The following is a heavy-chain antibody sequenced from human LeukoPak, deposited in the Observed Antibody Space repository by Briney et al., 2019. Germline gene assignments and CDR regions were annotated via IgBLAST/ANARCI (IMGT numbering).Heavy chain of an antibody. J-gene: IGHJ4*02. CDR2: ISAYNGNT. Sequence: GASVKVSCKASGYTFTSYGISWVRQAPGHGLEWMGWISAYNGNTNFTQKLQRRVTTTTDTSTSTAYMELRSLRSDDTAVYYCARGRGVVVPAAVDYWGQGTLVTVSS. CDR3: ARGRGVVVPAAVDY. CDR1: GYTFTSYG. D-gene: IGHD2-2*01. V-gene: IGHV1-18*01.